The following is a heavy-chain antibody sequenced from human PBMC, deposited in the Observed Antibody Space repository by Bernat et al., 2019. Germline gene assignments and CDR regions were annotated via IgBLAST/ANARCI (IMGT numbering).Heavy chain of an antibody. CDR3: AKGLGGNGIFYYYMDV. V-gene: IGHV3-23*01. D-gene: IGHD3-16*01. Sequence: EVQLLESGGGLVQPGGSPRLSCAASGFTFSTYAMTWVRQAPGKGLEWLSGVSNSGGKTYYADSVKGRFTISRDNSKSTLHLQMISLRAEDSAVYYCAKGLGGNGIFYYYMDVWGKGTTVTVSS. J-gene: IGHJ6*03. CDR2: VSNSGGKT. CDR1: GFTFSTYA.